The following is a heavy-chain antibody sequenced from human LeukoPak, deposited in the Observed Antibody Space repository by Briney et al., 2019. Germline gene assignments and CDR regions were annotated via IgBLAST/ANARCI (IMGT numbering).Heavy chain of an antibody. Sequence: ASVKVSCKASGYTFTDYFIHWVRQAPGQGLEWMGIINPSGGGSSYAQKFQGRVTMTRDTSTSTVYMELSSLGSEDTAVFYCARGSATASYDFDYWGQGTLVTVSS. CDR1: GYTFTDYF. CDR3: ARGSATASYDFDY. V-gene: IGHV1-46*01. J-gene: IGHJ4*02. D-gene: IGHD6-13*01. CDR2: INPSGGGS.